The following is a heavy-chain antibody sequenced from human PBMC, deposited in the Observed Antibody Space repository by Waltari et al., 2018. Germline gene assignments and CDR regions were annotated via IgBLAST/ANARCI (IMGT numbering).Heavy chain of an antibody. CDR2: ISSSSSTI. CDR3: ARVIRFLEYMDV. J-gene: IGHJ6*03. V-gene: IGHV3-48*04. CDR1: GFTFSSYS. D-gene: IGHD3-3*01. Sequence: EVQLVESGGGLVQPGGSLRLSCAASGFTFSSYSMNWVRQAPGKGLEWVSYISSSSSTIYYADSVKGRFTISRDNAKNSLYLQMNSLRAEDTAVYYCARVIRFLEYMDVWGKGTTVTVSS.